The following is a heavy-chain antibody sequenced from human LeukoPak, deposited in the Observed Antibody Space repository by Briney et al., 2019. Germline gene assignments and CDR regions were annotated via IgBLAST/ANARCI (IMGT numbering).Heavy chain of an antibody. J-gene: IGHJ4*02. CDR1: GFSFSSYA. Sequence: PGGSLRLSCAASGFSFSSYAMNWVRQAPGKGPEWVSSLSAASAYIFYAVSLKGGFTISRDNAKNSLYLQVNSLRAEDTAMYYCASLDTAMVNGDYWGQGTLVTVSS. D-gene: IGHD5-18*01. CDR3: ASLDTAMVNGDY. CDR2: LSAASAYI. V-gene: IGHV3-21*01.